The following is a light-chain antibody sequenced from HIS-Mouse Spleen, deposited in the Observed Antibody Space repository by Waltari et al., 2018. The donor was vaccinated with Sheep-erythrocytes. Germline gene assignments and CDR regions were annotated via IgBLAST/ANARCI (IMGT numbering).Light chain of an antibody. J-gene: IGLJ3*02. CDR1: SSDVGGYNY. CDR2: DVS. V-gene: IGLV2-11*01. CDR3: CSYAGSYTFWV. Sequence: LTQPRSVSGSPGQSVTISCTGTSSDVGGYNYVSWYQQHPGKAPKPMIYDVSKRPSGVPDRFSGSKSGNTASLTISVLQAEDEADYYCCSYAGSYTFWVFGGGTKLTVL.